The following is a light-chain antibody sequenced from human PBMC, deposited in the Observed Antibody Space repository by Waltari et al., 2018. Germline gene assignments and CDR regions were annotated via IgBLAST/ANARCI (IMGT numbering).Light chain of an antibody. V-gene: IGLV1-51*01. Sequence: QSVLTQPPSVSAAPGQKVTISCSGSISTLGNRYVSWYQLLPGRAPKLLIYDNNRRPSGTPDRFSGSKSGTSATLGITGLQTGDEADYYCGTWDSSLSAVVFGAGTKLTVL. CDR3: GTWDSSLSAVV. J-gene: IGLJ2*01. CDR1: ISTLGNRY. CDR2: DNN.